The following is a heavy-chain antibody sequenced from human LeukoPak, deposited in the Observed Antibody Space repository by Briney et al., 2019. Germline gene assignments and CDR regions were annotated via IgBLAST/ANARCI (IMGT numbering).Heavy chain of an antibody. CDR2: ISYDGSNK. CDR1: GFTFSSYG. V-gene: IGHV3-30*03. D-gene: IGHD1-26*01. J-gene: IGHJ5*02. Sequence: GGSLRLSCAASGFTFSSYGMHWVRQAPGKGLEWVAVISYDGSNKYYADPVKGRFTISRDNSKNTLYLQMNSLRAEDTAVYYCKSDYYRQNWFDPWGQGTLVTVSS. CDR3: KSDYYRQNWFDP.